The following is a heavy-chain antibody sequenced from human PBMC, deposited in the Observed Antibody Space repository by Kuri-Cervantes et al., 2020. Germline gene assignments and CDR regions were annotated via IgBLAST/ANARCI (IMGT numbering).Heavy chain of an antibody. V-gene: IGHV2-26*01. J-gene: IGHJ4*02. CDR2: IFSNDEK. CDR3: AHSLPSAAGEDFDY. CDR1: GFSLSNARMG. Sequence: SGPTLVKPTETLTLTCTVSGFSLSNARMGVSWIRQPPGKALEWLAHIFSNDEKSYSTSLKSRLTISKDTSKNQVVLTMTNMDPVDTATYYCAHSLPSAAGEDFDYWGQGTLVTVSS. D-gene: IGHD6-13*01.